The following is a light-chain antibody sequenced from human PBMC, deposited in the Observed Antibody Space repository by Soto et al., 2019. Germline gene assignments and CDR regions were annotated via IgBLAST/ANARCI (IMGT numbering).Light chain of an antibody. J-gene: IGKJ2*01. Sequence: EIVLTQSPGTLSLSPGERATLSCRASQTISSSYLAWYQQRPGQAPRLLISRESRRATGITDRFSDSGSETDFTLTISSMQSEDFAVFYCQQYNNWYTFGQGTKLEIK. CDR3: QQYNNWYT. CDR2: RES. CDR1: QTISSSY. V-gene: IGKV3-20*01.